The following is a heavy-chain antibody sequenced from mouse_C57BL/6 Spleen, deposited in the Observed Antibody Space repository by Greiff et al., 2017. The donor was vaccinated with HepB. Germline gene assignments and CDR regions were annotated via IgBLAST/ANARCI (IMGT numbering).Heavy chain of an antibody. Sequence: VQLQQPGAELVKPGASVKMSCKASGYTFTSYWITWVKQRPGQGLEWIGDIYPGSGSTNYNEKFKSKATLTVDTSSSTAYMQLSSLTSEDSAVYYCARKERWLLPYYFDYWGQGTTLTVSS. CDR1: GYTFTSYW. D-gene: IGHD2-3*01. CDR3: ARKERWLLPYYFDY. V-gene: IGHV1-55*01. CDR2: IYPGSGST. J-gene: IGHJ2*01.